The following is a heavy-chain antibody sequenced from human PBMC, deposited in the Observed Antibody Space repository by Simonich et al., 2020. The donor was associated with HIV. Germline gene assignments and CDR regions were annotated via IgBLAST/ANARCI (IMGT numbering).Heavy chain of an antibody. CDR2: ISGNSGSI. CDR3: AKDKGAYYGSGSPVY. D-gene: IGHD3-10*01. V-gene: IGHV3-9*01. Sequence: EVQLVESGGGLVQPGRYLRLSCAASGFTFDDYAMDWVRQAPGKGLERVSGISGNSGSIGYAESVKGRFTISRDNAKNSLYLQMNSLRAEDTAVYYCAKDKGAYYGSGSPVYWGQGTLVTVSS. CDR1: GFTFDDYA. J-gene: IGHJ4*02.